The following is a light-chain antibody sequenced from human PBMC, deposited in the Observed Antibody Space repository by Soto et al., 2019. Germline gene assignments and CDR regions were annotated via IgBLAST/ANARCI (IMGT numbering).Light chain of an antibody. CDR2: DVS. CDR3: SSYTSSSTYV. CDR1: SSDVGGYDY. V-gene: IGLV2-14*01. J-gene: IGLJ1*01. Sequence: QSALTQPASVSGSPGQSITISCTGTSSDVGGYDYVSWYQQYPGEAPKLMIYDVSNRPSGVSYRFSGSKSGNTASLIISGLQAEDEADYYCSSYTSSSTYVFGTGTKVTVL.